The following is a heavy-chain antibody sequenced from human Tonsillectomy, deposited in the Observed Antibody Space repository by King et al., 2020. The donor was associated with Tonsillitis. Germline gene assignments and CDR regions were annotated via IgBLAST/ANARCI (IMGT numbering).Heavy chain of an antibody. V-gene: IGHV3-23*03. J-gene: IGHJ4*02. CDR3: ANGAIAAAGTVDY. CDR1: GFTFSSYA. D-gene: IGHD6-13*01. Sequence: VQLVESGGGLVQPGGSLRLSCAASGFTFSSYAMSWVRQAPGKGLEWGSVIYSGGSSTYYADSVKGRFTISRDNSKNTLYLQMNSLRAEDTAVYYCANGAIAAAGTVDYWGQGNLVTVSS. CDR2: IYSGGSST.